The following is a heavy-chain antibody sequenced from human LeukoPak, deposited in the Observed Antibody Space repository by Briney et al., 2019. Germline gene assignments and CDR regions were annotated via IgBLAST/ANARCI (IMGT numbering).Heavy chain of an antibody. CDR3: ARDRVQIWSYVGTFDS. V-gene: IGHV3-30-3*01. D-gene: IGHD5-18*01. CDR2: VSFDGTKI. Sequence: MXWXXXAPGKGLEWVAGVSFDGTKISYADSVKGRFTMSMDISNNTLYLQMNSLKPEDSALYYCARDRVQIWSYVGTFDSWGQGTLVTVFS. J-gene: IGHJ4*02.